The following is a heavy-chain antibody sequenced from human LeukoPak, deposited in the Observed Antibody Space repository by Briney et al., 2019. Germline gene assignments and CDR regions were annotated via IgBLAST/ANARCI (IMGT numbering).Heavy chain of an antibody. D-gene: IGHD4-17*01. Sequence: SVKVSCKASGGTFSSYAISWVRQAPGQELEWMGRIIPIFGIANYAQKFQGRVTITADKSTSTAYMELSSLRSEDTAVYYCARDSNGDYGYYFDYWGQGTLVTVSS. J-gene: IGHJ4*02. V-gene: IGHV1-69*04. CDR1: GGTFSSYA. CDR2: IIPIFGIA. CDR3: ARDSNGDYGYYFDY.